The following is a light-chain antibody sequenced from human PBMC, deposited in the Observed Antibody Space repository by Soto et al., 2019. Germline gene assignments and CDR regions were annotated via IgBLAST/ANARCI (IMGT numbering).Light chain of an antibody. V-gene: IGKV1-39*01. CDR3: QQGYTSSIT. J-gene: IGKJ5*01. Sequence: DIQMTQSQSSLSASVGDRVTITCRASQSIGKHLNWYQQKPGKAPKFLIYSVSSLQSGVPSRFSGSGSGTDFTLTINSLQPEDFATYYCQQGYTSSITFGQGTRLEIK. CDR1: QSIGKH. CDR2: SVS.